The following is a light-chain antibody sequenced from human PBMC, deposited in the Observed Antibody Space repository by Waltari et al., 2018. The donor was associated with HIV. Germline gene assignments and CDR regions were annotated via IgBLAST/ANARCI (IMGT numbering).Light chain of an antibody. CDR1: NLGSKS. V-gene: IGLV3-21*01. J-gene: IGLJ2*01. CDR3: QVWDTNTDQYVI. CDR2: HDT. Sequence: SYVLTQSPSVSVAPGQTARITCGGKNLGSKSVNWYQQQSGQAPVMVIYHDTDRPSGIPDRFSGSNSEDTATLTIRRVEAGDEADYYCQVWDTNTDQYVIFGGGTNLAV.